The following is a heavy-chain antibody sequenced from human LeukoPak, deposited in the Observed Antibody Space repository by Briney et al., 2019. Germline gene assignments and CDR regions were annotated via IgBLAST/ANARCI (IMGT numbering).Heavy chain of an antibody. CDR2: INPNSGGT. V-gene: IGHV1-2*02. CDR3: ARGANYYDSSGYWGY. CDR1: GYTFAGYY. Sequence: GASVKVSCKASGYTFAGYYMHWVRQAPGQGLEWMGWINPNSGGTNYAQKFQGRVTMTRNTSISTAYMELSSLRSEDTAVYYCARGANYYDSSGYWGYWGQGTLVTVSS. D-gene: IGHD3-22*01. J-gene: IGHJ4*02.